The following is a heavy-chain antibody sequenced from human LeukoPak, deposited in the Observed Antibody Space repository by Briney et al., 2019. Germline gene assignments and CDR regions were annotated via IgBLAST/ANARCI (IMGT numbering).Heavy chain of an antibody. CDR1: VYTFTGYY. J-gene: IGHJ4*02. CDR3: ASIYGSGNDFDY. CDR2: INLNSGGT. D-gene: IGHD3-10*01. Sequence: ASVNVSCTPSVYTFTGYYMHWVRQAPGPGLEWLGWINLNSGGTNYAQEFQGRVTMTRDTSISTAYMELSRLRSDDTAVYYCASIYGSGNDFDYWGQGTLVTVSS. V-gene: IGHV1-2*02.